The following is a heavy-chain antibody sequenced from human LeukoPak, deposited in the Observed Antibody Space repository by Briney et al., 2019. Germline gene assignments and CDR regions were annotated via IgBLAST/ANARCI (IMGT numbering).Heavy chain of an antibody. CDR1: GYTFTSYD. J-gene: IGHJ4*02. Sequence: ASVKVSCKASGYTFTSYDINWVRQATGQGLEWMGWMNPNSGNTGYAQKFQGRVTITRNTSISTAYMELSSLRSEDTAVYYCARGSVDYGGSSFDYWGQGTLVTVSS. CDR2: MNPNSGNT. D-gene: IGHD4-23*01. V-gene: IGHV1-8*03. CDR3: ARGSVDYGGSSFDY.